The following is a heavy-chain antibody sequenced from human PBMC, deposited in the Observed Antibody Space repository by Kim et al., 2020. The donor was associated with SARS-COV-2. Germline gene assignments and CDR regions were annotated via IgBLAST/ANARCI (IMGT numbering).Heavy chain of an antibody. D-gene: IGHD3-10*01. CDR1: GVTFSNFP. J-gene: IGHJ6*01. Sequence: GGSLRLSCSASGVTFSNFPMHWVRQAPGKGLEFVSGISTNGHSTFYADSLRGRFTISRYNFKNTLYLQMSGLRPEDTAVYYCLKDHKRYGSGSYSLGYG. CDR3: LKDHKRYGSGSYSLGYG. CDR2: ISTNGHST. V-gene: IGHV3-64D*09.